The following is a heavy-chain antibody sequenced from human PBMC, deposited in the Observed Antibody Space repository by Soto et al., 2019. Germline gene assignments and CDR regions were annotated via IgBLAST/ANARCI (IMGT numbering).Heavy chain of an antibody. CDR1: GGTFSSYP. CDR2: IIPFFGTS. CDR3: ARVWYSTNYGMAV. Sequence: QVQLVQSGAEVKKPGSSVKVSCKASGGTFSSYPINWVRQAPGQGLEWMGGIIPFFGTSNYAQKFQGRVTITADESTSTAYMELRSLRSEDTAVYYCARVWYSTNYGMAVWGQGTTVTVSS. D-gene: IGHD6-13*01. J-gene: IGHJ6*02. V-gene: IGHV1-69*01.